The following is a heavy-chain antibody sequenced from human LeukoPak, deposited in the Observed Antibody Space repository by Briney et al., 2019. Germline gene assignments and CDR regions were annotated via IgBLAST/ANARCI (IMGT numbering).Heavy chain of an antibody. D-gene: IGHD3-22*01. CDR3: ARVERGLYDSNGYTLDY. CDR1: GGSISSGDYY. J-gene: IGHJ4*02. CDR2: IYYSGGT. Sequence: SETLSLTCTVSGGSISSGDYYWSWIRQPPGKGLEWIGYIYYSGGTYYNPSLKSRVTISVDTSKNQFSLKLSSVTAADTAVYYCARVERGLYDSNGYTLDYWGQGTLVTVSS. V-gene: IGHV4-30-4*01.